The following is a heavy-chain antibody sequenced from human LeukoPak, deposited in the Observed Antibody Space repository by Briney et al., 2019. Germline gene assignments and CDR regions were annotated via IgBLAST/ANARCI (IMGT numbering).Heavy chain of an antibody. V-gene: IGHV4-34*01. D-gene: IGHD2-15*01. CDR2: INHSGST. CDR1: GGSFSGYY. CDR3: ARDSHGYCGGGSCYSGGWFDP. J-gene: IGHJ5*02. Sequence: PSETLSLTCAVYGGSFSGYYWSWIRQPPGKGLEWIGEINHSGSTNYNPSLKSRVTISVDTSKNQFSLKLNSVTAADTAVYYCARDSHGYCGGGSCYSGGWFDPWGQGTLVTVSS.